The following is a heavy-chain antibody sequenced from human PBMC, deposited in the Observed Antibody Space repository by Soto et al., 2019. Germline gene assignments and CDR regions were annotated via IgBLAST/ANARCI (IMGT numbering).Heavy chain of an antibody. V-gene: IGHV4-30-4*02. D-gene: IGHD5-18*01. J-gene: IGHJ4*02. Sequence: SDTLSLTCTVSGGSISSGDYYWSWIRQPPGKGLEWIGYVYYSGSTYYNPSLKSRVTISVDLSKNRFSLRLSSVTTEDAAVYYCARWSVHYDSYGYFWGQGTLVPVSA. CDR3: ARWSVHYDSYGYF. CDR2: VYYSGST. CDR1: GGSISSGDYY.